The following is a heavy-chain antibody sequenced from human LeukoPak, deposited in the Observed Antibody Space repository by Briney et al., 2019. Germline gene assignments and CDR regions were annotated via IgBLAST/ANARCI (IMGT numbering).Heavy chain of an antibody. CDR1: GGSISSGGYS. V-gene: IGHV4-30-2*01. J-gene: IGHJ4*02. CDR3: ARESITIFGVVTPPDY. D-gene: IGHD3-3*01. CDR2: IYHSGST. Sequence: SETLSLTCTVSGGSISSGGYSWSWIRQPPGKGLEWIGYIYHSGSTYYNPSLKSRVTISVDRSKNQFSLKLSSVTAADTAVYYCARESITIFGVVTPPDYWGQGTLVTVSS.